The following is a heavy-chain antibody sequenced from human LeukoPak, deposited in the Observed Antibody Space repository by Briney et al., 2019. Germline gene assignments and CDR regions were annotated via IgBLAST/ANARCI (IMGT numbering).Heavy chain of an antibody. CDR3: ARIGYSGYDFDY. CDR1: GGSISSGGYY. J-gene: IGHJ4*02. CDR2: IYYSGST. V-gene: IGHV4-31*03. D-gene: IGHD5-12*01. Sequence: PSETLSLTCTVSGGSISSGGYYWSWIRQHPGKGLEWIGYIYYSGSTYYNPSLKSRVTISVDTSNNQFSLKLSSVTAPDTAVYYCARIGYSGYDFDYWGQGTLVTVSS.